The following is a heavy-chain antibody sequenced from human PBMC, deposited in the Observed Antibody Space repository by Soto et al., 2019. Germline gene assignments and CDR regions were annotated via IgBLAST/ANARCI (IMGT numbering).Heavy chain of an antibody. CDR2: IYYNGNT. CDR3: ARHGPLSNNWNQLGY. V-gene: IGHV4-39*01. Sequence: QLQLQESGPGLVKPSETLSLTCTVSGXXXXXXXXXXXXXXXXXXXXXXWIGNIYYNGNTFYNPSLKSRVTISVDTSKNQFSLKLSSVTAADTAVYYCARHGPLSNNWNQLGYWGQGTLVTVSS. J-gene: IGHJ4*02. CDR1: GXXXXXXXXX. D-gene: IGHD1-1*01.